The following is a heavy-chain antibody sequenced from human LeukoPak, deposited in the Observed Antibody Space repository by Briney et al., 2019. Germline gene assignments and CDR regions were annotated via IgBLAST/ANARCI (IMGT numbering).Heavy chain of an antibody. CDR1: GFTFCDYA. D-gene: IGHD6-19*01. CDR2: IRSKAYGVTT. Sequence: SGGSLRHSCTASGFTFCDYAMSCFRQAPGERRGWVGFIRSKAYGVTTEYAASVKGRFTISRDASKSIAYLQMNSRHTEDTAVDYCTRDLTPYSIGWDFDYWGQGTLVTVSS. V-gene: IGHV3-49*03. J-gene: IGHJ4*02. CDR3: TRDLTPYSIGWDFDY.